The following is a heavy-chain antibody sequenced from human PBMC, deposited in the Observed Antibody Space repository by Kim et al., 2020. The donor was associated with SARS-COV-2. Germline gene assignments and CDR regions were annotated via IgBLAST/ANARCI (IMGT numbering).Heavy chain of an antibody. Sequence: NYAQKFQGRVTITADKSTSTAHMELSSLRSEDTAVYYCARGGDSSGFSYWGQGTLVTVSS. J-gene: IGHJ4*02. CDR3: ARGGDSSGFSY. V-gene: IGHV1-69*04. D-gene: IGHD6-19*01.